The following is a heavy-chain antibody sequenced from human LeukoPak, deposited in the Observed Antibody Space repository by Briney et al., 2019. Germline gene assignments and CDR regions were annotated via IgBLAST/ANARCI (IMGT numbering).Heavy chain of an antibody. D-gene: IGHD3-22*01. CDR1: GYSFTSYW. CDR3: ARRRVYYGSSGYNYYFDY. J-gene: IGHJ4*02. Sequence: GESLKISCKGSGYSFTSYWIGWVRQIPGKGLEWMGIIYPGDSDTRYSPSFQGQVTISADKSISTAYLQWSSLKASDTAMYYCARRRVYYGSSGYNYYFDYWGQGTLVTVSS. CDR2: IYPGDSDT. V-gene: IGHV5-51*01.